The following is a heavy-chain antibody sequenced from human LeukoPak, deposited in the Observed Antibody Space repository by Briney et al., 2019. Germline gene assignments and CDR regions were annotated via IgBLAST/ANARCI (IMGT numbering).Heavy chain of an antibody. D-gene: IGHD6-13*01. Sequence: GGSLRLSCVASGFTFSSYGMNWVRQAPGKGLQWVSSIAKTGGNTYYADSVRGRFTISRDNSKNTLYLQMNSLRDEDTAVYYCAKEGIGAAGRRFDCWGQGTPVTVSS. V-gene: IGHV3-23*01. CDR1: GFTFSSYG. CDR3: AKEGIGAAGRRFDC. CDR2: IAKTGGNT. J-gene: IGHJ4*02.